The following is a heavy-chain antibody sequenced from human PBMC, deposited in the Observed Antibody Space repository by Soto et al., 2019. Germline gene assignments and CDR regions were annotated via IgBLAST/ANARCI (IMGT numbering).Heavy chain of an antibody. CDR3: ARDALTMVRGVNFVFVWFDP. J-gene: IGHJ5*02. D-gene: IGHD3-10*01. Sequence: VASVKVSCKASGYTFTSYAMHWVRQAPGQRLEWMGWINAGNGNTKYSQKFQGRVTITRDTSASTAYMELSSLRSEDTAVYYCARDALTMVRGVNFVFVWFDPWGQGTLVTVSS. CDR1: GYTFTSYA. V-gene: IGHV1-3*01. CDR2: INAGNGNT.